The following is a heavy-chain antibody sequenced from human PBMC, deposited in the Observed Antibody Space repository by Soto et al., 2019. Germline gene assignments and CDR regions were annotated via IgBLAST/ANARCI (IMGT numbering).Heavy chain of an antibody. V-gene: IGHV1-18*01. J-gene: IGHJ5*01. CDR1: GYTFSTYG. D-gene: IGHD2-8*01. Sequence: ASVKVSCKASGYTFSTYGFTWVRQAPGQGLEWMGWIGAHNGDTNYAVSVKGRITISPDTSNNQLSLQLNSVTPDDTAVYYCARLIGNSWLDSWGQGTLVTVSS. CDR3: ARLIGNSWLDS. CDR2: IGAHNGDT.